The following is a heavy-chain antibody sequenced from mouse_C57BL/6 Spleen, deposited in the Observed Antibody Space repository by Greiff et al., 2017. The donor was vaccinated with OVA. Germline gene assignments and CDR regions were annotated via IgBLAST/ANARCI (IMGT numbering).Heavy chain of an antibody. D-gene: IGHD1-1*01. Sequence: QVQLQQPGAELVRPGSSVKLSCKASGYTFTSYWMHWVKQRPIQGLEWIGNIDPSDSETHYNQKFKDKATLTVDKSSSTAYMQLSSLTSEDSAVYYCARGGHYYGSSNYAMDYWGQGTSVTVSS. CDR1: GYTFTSYW. CDR2: IDPSDSET. J-gene: IGHJ4*01. CDR3: ARGGHYYGSSNYAMDY. V-gene: IGHV1-52*01.